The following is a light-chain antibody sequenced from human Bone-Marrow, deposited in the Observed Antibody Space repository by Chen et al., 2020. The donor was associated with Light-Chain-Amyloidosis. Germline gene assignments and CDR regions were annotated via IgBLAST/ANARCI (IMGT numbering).Light chain of an antibody. V-gene: IGLV2-14*01. Sequence: QSALAQPASVSGSPGQSITISCTGTTGDIDGYNYVSWYQHHPGRAPKLLLYAVSIRPSGVSNRFSGSKSGNTASLTISGLQADDEADYYCNSYSNSNSPYVFGTGTTVTVL. CDR2: AVS. CDR1: TGDIDGYNY. CDR3: NSYSNSNSPYV. J-gene: IGLJ1*01.